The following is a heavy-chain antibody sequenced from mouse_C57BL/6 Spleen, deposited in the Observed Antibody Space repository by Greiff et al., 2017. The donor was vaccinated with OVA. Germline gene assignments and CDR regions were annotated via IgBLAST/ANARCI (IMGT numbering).Heavy chain of an antibody. CDR3: ARRGYGSLDY. Sequence: VQLQQSGAELVKPGASVKMSCKASGYTFTSYWITWVKQRPGQGLEWIGDIYPGSGSTNYNEKFKSKATLTVDTSSSPAYMQLSSLTSEDSAVYYCARRGYGSLDYWGQGTTLTVSS. V-gene: IGHV1-55*01. CDR1: GYTFTSYW. D-gene: IGHD1-1*01. CDR2: IYPGSGST. J-gene: IGHJ2*01.